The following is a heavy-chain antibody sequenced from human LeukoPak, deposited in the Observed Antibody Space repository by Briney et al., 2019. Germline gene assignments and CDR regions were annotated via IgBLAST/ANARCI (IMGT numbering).Heavy chain of an antibody. CDR1: GGSIGKTSYY. V-gene: IGHV4-39*06. D-gene: IGHD6-6*01. CDR3: ARFKQLGRSFDS. Sequence: SETLSLTCTVSGGSIGKTSYYWGWIRQPPGKGLEWVGNIYYSGTTYYNPSLKSRVTISVDTSKNQLPLTLNSVTAADTAVYFCARFKQLGRSFDSWGLGSLVTVSS. CDR2: IYYSGTT. J-gene: IGHJ4*02.